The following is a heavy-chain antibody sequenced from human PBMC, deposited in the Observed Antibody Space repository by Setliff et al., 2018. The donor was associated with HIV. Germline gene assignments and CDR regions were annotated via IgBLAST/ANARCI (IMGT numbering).Heavy chain of an antibody. D-gene: IGHD3-10*01. CDR1: GFAFNTYD. CDR2: VHVGGGRT. V-gene: IGHV3-23*01. Sequence: GGSLRLSCAASGFAFNTYDLNWVRQAPGQRPEWVSVVHVGGGRTDYADSVRGRFTISRDNAKDSLHLQMNDLTADDTAVYYCARGSPFGELFFGYWGQGTLVTVSS. J-gene: IGHJ4*02. CDR3: ARGSPFGELFFGY.